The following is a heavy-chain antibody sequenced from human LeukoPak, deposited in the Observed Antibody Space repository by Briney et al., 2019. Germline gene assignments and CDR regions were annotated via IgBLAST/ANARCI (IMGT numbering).Heavy chain of an antibody. D-gene: IGHD3-10*01. J-gene: IGHJ4*02. Sequence: PGGSLRLSCAASGFTFSSYSMNWVRQAPGKGLGWVSYISSSSSTIYYADSVKGRFTISRDNSKNTLYLQMNSLRAEDTAVYYCQYYYGSGSYSRILAVDYWGQGTLVTVSS. V-gene: IGHV3-48*01. CDR1: GFTFSSYS. CDR3: QYYYGSGSYSRILAVDY. CDR2: ISSSSSTI.